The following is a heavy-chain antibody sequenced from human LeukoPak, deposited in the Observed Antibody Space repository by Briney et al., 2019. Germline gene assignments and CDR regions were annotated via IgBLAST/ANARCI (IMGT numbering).Heavy chain of an antibody. CDR2: IWSDATNQ. Sequence: PGTSLRLSCEASGFTFSHFGMHWVRQALGKGLEWVAVIWSDATNQYYADSVKGRFTISRDNFKRTVSLEMNGLRAEDTAVYYCAKVAQRGFDYSNSLEHWGQGSLVIVSS. J-gene: IGHJ5*02. D-gene: IGHD4-11*01. V-gene: IGHV3-33*06. CDR3: AKVAQRGFDYSNSLEH. CDR1: GFTFSHFG.